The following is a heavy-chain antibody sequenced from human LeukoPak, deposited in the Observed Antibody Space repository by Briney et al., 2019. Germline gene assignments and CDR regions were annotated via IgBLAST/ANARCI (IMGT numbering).Heavy chain of an antibody. D-gene: IGHD6-6*01. J-gene: IGHJ4*02. CDR3: ATKYSSSWGY. CDR1: GGSISSTNYY. V-gene: IGHV4-39*01. CDR2: IYYSGNT. Sequence: KPSETLSLTCTVAGGSISSTNYYWGWIRQPPGKGLEWIGNIYYSGNTYYNPSLKSRVTISVDTSKNQFSLKVNSVTAADTAVYYCATKYSSSWGYWGQGTQVTVSS.